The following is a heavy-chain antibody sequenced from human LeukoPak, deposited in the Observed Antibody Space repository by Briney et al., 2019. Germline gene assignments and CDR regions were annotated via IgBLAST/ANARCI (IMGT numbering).Heavy chain of an antibody. J-gene: IGHJ3*01. V-gene: IGHV3-23*01. Sequence: GGSLRLSCAASGFSFSTYAMSWVRQAPGKGLEWVSTISIIGGSTYYADSVKGRFTISRDNSKNTLYLQMNSLRAEDTAVYFFSKDLYHDGSGWGALDVWGEGAMVTVSS. CDR1: GFSFSTYA. D-gene: IGHD3-22*01. CDR3: SKDLYHDGSGWGALDV. CDR2: ISIIGGST.